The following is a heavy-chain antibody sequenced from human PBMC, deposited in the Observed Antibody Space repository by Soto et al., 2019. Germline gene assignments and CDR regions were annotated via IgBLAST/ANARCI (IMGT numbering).Heavy chain of an antibody. D-gene: IGHD1-26*01. V-gene: IGHV3-48*02. Sequence: GGYLKLSCAAYGLTFSSYSMNWVRQAPGKGLEWVSYISSSSSTIYYADSVKGRFTISRDNAKNSLYLQMNSLRDEDTAVYYCARDLSVSPIASSYYFYMVFLGQGITISV. CDR1: GLTFSSYS. CDR3: ARDLSVSPIASSYYFYMVF. CDR2: ISSSSSTI. J-gene: IGHJ6*02.